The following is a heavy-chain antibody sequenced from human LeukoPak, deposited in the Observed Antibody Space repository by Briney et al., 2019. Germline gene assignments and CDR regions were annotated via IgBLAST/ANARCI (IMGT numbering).Heavy chain of an antibody. J-gene: IGHJ4*02. CDR3: ARGSPICSSTSCKGTHGFDNDY. V-gene: IGHV4-34*01. Sequence: SETLSLTCAVYGGSFSGYYWSWIRQPPGKGLEWIGEINHSGSTNYNPSLKSRVTISVDTSKNQFSLKLSSVTAADTAVYYCARGSPICSSTSCKGTHGFDNDYWGQGTLVTVSS. CDR2: INHSGST. D-gene: IGHD2-2*01. CDR1: GGSFSGYY.